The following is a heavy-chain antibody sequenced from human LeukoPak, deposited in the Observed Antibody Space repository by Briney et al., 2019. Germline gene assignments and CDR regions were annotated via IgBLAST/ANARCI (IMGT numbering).Heavy chain of an antibody. D-gene: IGHD3-10*01. CDR1: RDTFTRCA. J-gene: IGHJ3*02. CDR3: ARDPGSPVRAFDI. V-gene: IGHV1-69*13. CDR2: ITPIDGTA. Sequence: ASVKVSCKASRDTFTRCAFSWVRQAPGQGLEWMGGITPIDGTANFGQKFRGRVTITADESTSTAYMELSSLRSEDTAVYYCARDPGSPVRAFDIWGPGTMVTVSS.